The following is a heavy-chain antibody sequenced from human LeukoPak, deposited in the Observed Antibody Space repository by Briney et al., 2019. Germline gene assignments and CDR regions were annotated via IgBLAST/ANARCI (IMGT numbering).Heavy chain of an antibody. CDR3: ARRGPANAFDI. Sequence: PSETLSLTCTVSGGSISSGGYYWSWIRQHPGKGLEWIGYVYYSGSTYYNPSLKSRVTISVDTSKNQFSLKLSSVTAADTAVYYCARRGPANAFDIWGQGTMVTVSS. J-gene: IGHJ3*02. CDR1: GGSISSGGYY. CDR2: VYYSGST. V-gene: IGHV4-31*03.